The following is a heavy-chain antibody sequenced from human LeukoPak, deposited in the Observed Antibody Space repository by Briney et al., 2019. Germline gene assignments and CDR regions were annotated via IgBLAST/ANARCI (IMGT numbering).Heavy chain of an antibody. V-gene: IGHV4-39*07. J-gene: IGHJ4*02. CDR2: IYYSGST. Sequence: SETLSLTCTVSGGSISSSSYNWGWIRQPPGKGLEWIGSIYYSGSTYYNPSLKSRVTISVDTSKNQFSLNLSSVTAADTAVFYCARRTGTYYYDSSGYSPWRYYFDYWGQGTLVTVSS. D-gene: IGHD3-22*01. CDR3: ARRTGTYYYDSSGYSPWRYYFDY. CDR1: GGSISSSSYN.